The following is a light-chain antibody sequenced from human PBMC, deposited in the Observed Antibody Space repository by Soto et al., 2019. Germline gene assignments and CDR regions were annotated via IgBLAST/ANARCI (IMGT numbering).Light chain of an antibody. CDR2: GDN. CDR3: QSSDSSLSGWV. V-gene: IGLV1-40*01. J-gene: IGLJ2*01. CDR1: RSNIGAGYD. Sequence: QSVLTQPPSVSGAPGQRLTISCTGSRSNIGAGYDVHWYQHLPGAAPKLLIYGDNNRPSGVPDRFSGSKSGTSASLAITGVQAGDEADYYCQSSDSSLSGWVFGGGTKLTVL.